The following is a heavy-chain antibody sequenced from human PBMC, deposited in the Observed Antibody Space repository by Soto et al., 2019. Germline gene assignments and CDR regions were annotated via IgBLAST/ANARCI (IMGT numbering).Heavy chain of an antibody. J-gene: IGHJ6*02. CDR1: GFTFSSYA. V-gene: IGHV3-23*01. Sequence: GGSLRLSCAASGFTFSSYAMSWVRQAPGKGLEWVSAISGSGGSTYYADSVKGRFTISRDNSKNTLYLQMNSLRAEDTAVYYCAKGVAARQIGGAYYYYGMDVWGQGTTVTVSS. D-gene: IGHD6-6*01. CDR2: ISGSGGST. CDR3: AKGVAARQIGGAYYYYGMDV.